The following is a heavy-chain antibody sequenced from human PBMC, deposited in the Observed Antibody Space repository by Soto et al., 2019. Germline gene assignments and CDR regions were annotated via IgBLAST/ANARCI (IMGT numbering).Heavy chain of an antibody. CDR2: ISAYNGNT. V-gene: IGHV1-18*01. CDR3: ARDAYYDSSVVDAFDI. CDR1: GYTFTSYG. D-gene: IGHD3-22*01. Sequence: QVQLVQSGAEVKKPGASVKVSCKASGYTFTSYGISWVRQAPGQGLEWMGWISAYNGNTNYAQKLQGRVTMTTDTATSTAYMELRSLRSDDTAVYYCARDAYYDSSVVDAFDIWGQGTMVTVSS. J-gene: IGHJ3*02.